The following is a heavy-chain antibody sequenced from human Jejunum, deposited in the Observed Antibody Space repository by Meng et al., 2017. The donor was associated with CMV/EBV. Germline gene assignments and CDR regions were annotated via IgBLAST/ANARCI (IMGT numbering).Heavy chain of an antibody. CDR2: ISSDGSST. Sequence: AASGFTFSSYWMHWVRQAPGKGLVWVSSISSDGSSTSYADSVKGRFTISRDNAKNTLHLQMNSLRAEDTAVYCCARVGYSYAYDYWGQGTLVTVSS. V-gene: IGHV3-74*01. CDR1: GFTFSSYW. CDR3: ARVGYSYAYDY. D-gene: IGHD5-18*01. J-gene: IGHJ4*02.